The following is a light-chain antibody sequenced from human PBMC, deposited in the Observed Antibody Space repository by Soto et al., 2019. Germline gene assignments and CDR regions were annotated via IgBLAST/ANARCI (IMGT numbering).Light chain of an antibody. CDR3: CSYAGSTLVV. V-gene: IGLV2-23*02. J-gene: IGLJ2*01. CDR1: SSDVGSYNL. Sequence: QSALTQPASVSGSPGQSITISCTGTSSDVGSYNLVSWYQQQPGKAPKLMIYEVSKRPSGVSNRFSGSKSGNTASLTISGLQAEDEADYYCCSYAGSTLVVFGGGTKLTVL. CDR2: EVS.